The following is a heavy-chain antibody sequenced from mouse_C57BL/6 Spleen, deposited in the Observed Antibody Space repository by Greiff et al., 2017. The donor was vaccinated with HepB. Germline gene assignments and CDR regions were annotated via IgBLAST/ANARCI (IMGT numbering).Heavy chain of an antibody. J-gene: IGHJ4*01. CDR3: AREGVISYAMDY. CDR2: IYPGDGDT. Sequence: VQLQQSGAELVKPGASVKISCKASGYAFSSYWMNWVKQRPGKGLEWIGRIYPGDGDTNYNGKFKGKATLTADKSSSTAYMQLSSLTSEDSAVYFCAREGVISYAMDYWGQGTSVTVSS. V-gene: IGHV1-80*01. D-gene: IGHD1-1*01. CDR1: GYAFSSYW.